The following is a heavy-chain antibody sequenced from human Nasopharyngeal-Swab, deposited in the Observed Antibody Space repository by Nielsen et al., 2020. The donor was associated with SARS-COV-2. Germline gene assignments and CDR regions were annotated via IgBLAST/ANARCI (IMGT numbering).Heavy chain of an antibody. D-gene: IGHD6-19*01. CDR3: AKSRIVVALPDY. J-gene: IGHJ4*02. CDR2: IRYDGFNQ. Sequence: GESLKISCAASGFTFSSYGMHWVRQAPGEGLEWVAFIRYDGFNQHYVDSVKGRFTISRDNSKNALYLQMNSLRAEDTAVYYCAKSRIVVALPDYWGQGTVVTVSS. V-gene: IGHV3-30*02. CDR1: GFTFSSYG.